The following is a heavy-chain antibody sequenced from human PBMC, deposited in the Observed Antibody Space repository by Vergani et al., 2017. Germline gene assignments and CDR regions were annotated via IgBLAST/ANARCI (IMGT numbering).Heavy chain of an antibody. CDR3: AGWAYYDDSSGYSD. D-gene: IGHD3-22*01. V-gene: IGHV1-18*04. CDR1: GYTFTSYG. J-gene: IGHJ4*02. CDR2: ISAYNGNT. Sequence: QVQLVQSGAEVKKPGASVKVSCKASGYTFTSYGISWVRQAPGQGLEWLGWISAYNGNTNDAQKLQGRATMTTDTSTSTAYMELRSLRADDTAVYCWAGWAYYDDSSGYSDWGQGTLVTVSS.